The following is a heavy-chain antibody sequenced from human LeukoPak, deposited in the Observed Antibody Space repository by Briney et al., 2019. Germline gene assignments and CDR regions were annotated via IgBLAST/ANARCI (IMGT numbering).Heavy chain of an antibody. CDR1: GFTFSSYG. CDR3: AKDRSPFIVVVPAAIPVFDY. CDR2: ISYDGSNK. V-gene: IGHV3-30*18. Sequence: GGSLRLSCAASGFTFSSYGMHWVRQAPGKGLEWVAAISYDGSNKYYADSVKGRFTISRDNSKNTLYLQMNSLRAEDTAVYYCAKDRSPFIVVVPAAIPVFDYWGQGTLVTVSS. J-gene: IGHJ4*02. D-gene: IGHD2-2*02.